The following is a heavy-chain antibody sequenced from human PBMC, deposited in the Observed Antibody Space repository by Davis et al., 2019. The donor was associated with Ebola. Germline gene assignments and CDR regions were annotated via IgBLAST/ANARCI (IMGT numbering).Heavy chain of an antibody. CDR2: IDPSGGST. J-gene: IGHJ5*02. CDR3: ARVYGDSTGYQGGGFDP. V-gene: IGHV1-46*01. CDR1: GYTFTTYY. D-gene: IGHD3-9*01. Sequence: ASVKVSCKASGYTFTTYYIHWVRQAPGQGLEWMGVIDPSGGSTSYAQKFQGRVTMTRDTSTSTVYMELSSLRSEDTAVYYCARVYGDSTGYQGGGFDPWGQGTLVTVSS.